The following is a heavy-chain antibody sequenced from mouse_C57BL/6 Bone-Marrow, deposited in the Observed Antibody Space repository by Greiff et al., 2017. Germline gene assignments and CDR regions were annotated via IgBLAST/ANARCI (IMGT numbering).Heavy chain of an antibody. CDR1: GFTFSSYG. CDR2: ISSGGSYT. J-gene: IGHJ3*01. CDR3: ARQDWDDGYKGSWFAY. D-gene: IGHD2-3*01. Sequence: EVKVVESGGDLVKPGGSLKLSCAASGFTFSSYGMSWVRQTPDKRLEWVATISSGGSYTYYPDSVKGRFTISRDNAKNTLYLQMSSLKSEDTAMYYCARQDWDDGYKGSWFAYWGQGTLVTVSA. V-gene: IGHV5-6*01.